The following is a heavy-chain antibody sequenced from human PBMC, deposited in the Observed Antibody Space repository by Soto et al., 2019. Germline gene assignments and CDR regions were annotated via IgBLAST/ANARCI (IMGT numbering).Heavy chain of an antibody. D-gene: IGHD3-22*01. CDR1: GVTFSSYA. J-gene: IGHJ4*02. Sequence: SVKFSCTSSGVTFSSYAISWVRQAPGQGLEWMGGIIPIFGTANYAQKFQGRVTITADESTSTAYMELSSLRSEDTAVYYCARAREATYDYDSSGYYPPDYWGQGTLVTV. V-gene: IGHV1-69*13. CDR2: IIPIFGTA. CDR3: ARAREATYDYDSSGYYPPDY.